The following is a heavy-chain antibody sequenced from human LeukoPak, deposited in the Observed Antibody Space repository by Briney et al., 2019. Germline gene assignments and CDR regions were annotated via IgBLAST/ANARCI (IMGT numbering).Heavy chain of an antibody. J-gene: IGHJ4*02. D-gene: IGHD1-26*01. Sequence: GGSLRLSCAASGFTFSDYAMHWVRQAPGKGLEYVSAINSNGGSTYYANSVKGRFTISRDNSKNTLYLQLGSLRDEDMAVYYCARRRWELTYFDYWGQGTQVTVSS. CDR2: INSNGGST. CDR3: ARRRWELTYFDY. CDR1: GFTFSDYA. V-gene: IGHV3-64*01.